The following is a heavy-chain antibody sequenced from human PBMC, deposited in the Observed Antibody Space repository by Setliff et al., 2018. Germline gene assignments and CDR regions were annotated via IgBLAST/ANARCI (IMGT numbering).Heavy chain of an antibody. CDR3: ARSGKFGMRFWFDK. V-gene: IGHV4-59*01. CDR2: VRYTGRA. J-gene: IGHJ4*02. Sequence: SETLSLTCSVSGGSISPYYWGWIRQSPKTGLEFIAHVRYTGRADYNPSLRSRASISIDTSISTAYMELSSLTSDDTAFYYCARSGKFGMRFWFDKWGQGTLVTVSS. CDR1: GGSISPYY. D-gene: IGHD1-26*01.